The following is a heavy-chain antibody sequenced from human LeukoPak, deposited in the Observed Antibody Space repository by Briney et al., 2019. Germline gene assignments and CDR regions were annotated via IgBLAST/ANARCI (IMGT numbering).Heavy chain of an antibody. CDR2: VYYLGNT. Sequence: PSETLSLTCSVSGDSISSGAYYWGWLRQSPGKGLEWIGTVYYLGNTYYNPSLKSRVTISVDTSKNQFSLRLTSVTAADTAVYYCARRLGAQLDYWGQGILVTVPS. V-gene: IGHV4-39*01. CDR1: GDSISSGAYY. CDR3: ARRLGAQLDY. J-gene: IGHJ4*02. D-gene: IGHD1-26*01.